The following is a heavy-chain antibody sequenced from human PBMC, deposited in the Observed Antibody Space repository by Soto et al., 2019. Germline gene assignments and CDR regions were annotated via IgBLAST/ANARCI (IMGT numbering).Heavy chain of an antibody. D-gene: IGHD3-10*01. CDR2: ISSSSSYI. V-gene: IGHV3-21*01. CDR1: EFNCSSYS. J-gene: IGHJ6*02. Sequence: PGGSMRLSCTAAEFNCSSYSMNWVRQAPGKGLEWVSSISSSSSYIYYADSVKGRFTISRDNAKNSLYLQMNSLRAEDTAVYYCARDTTRWFGELSNYYYYYGMDVWGQGTTVTVS. CDR3: ARDTTRWFGELSNYYYYYGMDV.